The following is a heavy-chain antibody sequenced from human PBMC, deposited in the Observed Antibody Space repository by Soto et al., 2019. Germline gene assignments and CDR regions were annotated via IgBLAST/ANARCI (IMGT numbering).Heavy chain of an antibody. CDR2: ISGDGDTT. CDR3: ASPKVTSSWSSDY. J-gene: IGHJ4*02. Sequence: EVQLLQSGGELVQPGESLRLSCAASGFIFNQYAMTWVRQAPGKGLEWVSAISGDGDTTYYADSVKGRFTISRDNSKNTLFLQMNSLRDEDTALYYCASPKVTSSWSSDYWGQGTLVTVSS. V-gene: IGHV3-23*01. CDR1: GFIFNQYA. D-gene: IGHD6-13*01.